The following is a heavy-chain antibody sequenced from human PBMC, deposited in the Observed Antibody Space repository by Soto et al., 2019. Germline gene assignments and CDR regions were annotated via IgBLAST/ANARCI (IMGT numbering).Heavy chain of an antibody. V-gene: IGHV3-23*04. CDR2: ITNNGDTT. D-gene: IGHD5-12*01. CDR3: AMSVGYGGAFDV. CDR1: GFTFSIYA. Sequence: EKQLVESGGALAQPGGSLRLSCVGSGFTFSIYALTWVRQAPGKGLEWVSRITNNGDTTFFGNSVKGRFSISRDNSKNTLYLQLENLRAEETAVYYCAMSVGYGGAFDVWGQGTMVAVSS. J-gene: IGHJ3*01.